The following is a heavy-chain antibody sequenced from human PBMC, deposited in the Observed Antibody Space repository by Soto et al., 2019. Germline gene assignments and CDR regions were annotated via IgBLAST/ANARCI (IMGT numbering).Heavy chain of an antibody. D-gene: IGHD1-26*01. J-gene: IGHJ4*01. V-gene: IGHV1-69*01. CDR2: IIPIFGTA. Sequence: QVQLVQSGAEVKKPGSSVKVSCKASGGTFSSYSINWVRQAPGQGLEWMGEIIPIFGTANYAQKLQGRVTITADESTSTAYMELSSLRSEDTAVYYCARDGGRHSGGIDYWGHGTLVTVSS. CDR3: ARDGGRHSGGIDY. CDR1: GGTFSSYS.